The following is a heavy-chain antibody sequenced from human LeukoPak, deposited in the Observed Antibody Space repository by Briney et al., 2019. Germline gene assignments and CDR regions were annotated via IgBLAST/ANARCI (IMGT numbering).Heavy chain of an antibody. V-gene: IGHV3-15*01. D-gene: IGHD3-22*01. CDR2: IKSKTDGGTT. Sequence: KPGGSLILSCAASGFPFSNAWMSWVRQAPGKGREGVGRIKSKTDGGTTDYATPVKGRFTISRDDSKNTLYLQMNSLKTDDTAVYYCTTDYYDSSGYYRFDYWGQGTLVTVSS. J-gene: IGHJ4*02. CDR1: GFPFSNAW. CDR3: TTDYYDSSGYYRFDY.